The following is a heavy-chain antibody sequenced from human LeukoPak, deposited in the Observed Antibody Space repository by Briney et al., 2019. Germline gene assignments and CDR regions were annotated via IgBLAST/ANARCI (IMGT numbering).Heavy chain of an antibody. CDR1: GFSFGDYA. J-gene: IGHJ4*02. D-gene: IGHD3-22*01. V-gene: IGHV3-9*01. CDR2: IIWNSGTI. Sequence: GGSLRLSCAASGFSFGDYAMHWVRQAPGKGLEWVSGIIWNSGTIGYADSVKGRFTISRDNAKNSLYLQMNSLIPEDTALYYCVKARDTGGYYYRGDFDYWGQGTLVTVSS. CDR3: VKARDTGGYYYRGDFDY.